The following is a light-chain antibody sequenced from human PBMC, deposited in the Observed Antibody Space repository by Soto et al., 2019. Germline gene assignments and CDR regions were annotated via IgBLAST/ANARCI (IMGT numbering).Light chain of an antibody. V-gene: IGLV2-14*01. CDR1: SSDNGAYNY. CDR3: SSYTTTDTPYV. CDR2: EVT. J-gene: IGLJ1*01. Sequence: QSALTQPASVSGSPGQSISISCIGTSSDNGAYNYVSWYQHHPGKAPKLIIYEVTNRPSGVSHRFSGSKSGNTASLTISGLQTEDEADYYCSSYTTTDTPYVFGTGTKLTVL.